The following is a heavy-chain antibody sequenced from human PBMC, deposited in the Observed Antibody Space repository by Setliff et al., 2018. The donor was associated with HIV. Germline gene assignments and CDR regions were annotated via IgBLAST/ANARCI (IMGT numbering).Heavy chain of an antibody. Sequence: GASVKVSCKASGYTFTSYHMYWVRQAPGQGLEWMGSINPSGGSTSYAQKFQGRVTMTRDTSTSTVYMELSSLRSEDTAVYYCARVYCSIASCYDEYYFDYWGQGTLVTVSS. CDR3: ARVYCSIASCYDEYYFDY. V-gene: IGHV1-46*01. CDR2: INPSGGST. J-gene: IGHJ4*02. CDR1: GYTFTSYH. D-gene: IGHD2-2*01.